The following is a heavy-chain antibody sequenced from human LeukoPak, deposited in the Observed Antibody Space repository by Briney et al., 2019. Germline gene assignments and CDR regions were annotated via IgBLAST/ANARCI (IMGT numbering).Heavy chain of an antibody. V-gene: IGHV3-23*01. D-gene: IGHD6-25*01. J-gene: IGHJ4*02. CDR1: GFTFSSHA. Sequence: PGGSLRLSCAASGFTFSSHAMTWVRQAPGKGLEWVSSISISGGNTYYADSLKGRFIISRDNSKNTLFLQMNSLRAENTAVYYCARQLRLSDYWGQGTLVTVSS. CDR3: ARQLRLSDY. CDR2: ISISGGNT.